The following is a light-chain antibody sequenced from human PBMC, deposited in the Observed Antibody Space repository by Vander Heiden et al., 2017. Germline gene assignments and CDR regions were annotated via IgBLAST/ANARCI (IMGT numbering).Light chain of an antibody. J-gene: IGKJ4*01. Sequence: EVVLTQSPATLSLSPGERAILSCRASQSISNNLAWYQQKPGQAPRLLISDASDRATGIPVRFSGSGYGTDFTLTISSREPEDFAVYYCQQLGNWPPLTFGGGTKVDIK. CDR1: QSISNN. V-gene: IGKV3-11*01. CDR3: QQLGNWPPLT. CDR2: DAS.